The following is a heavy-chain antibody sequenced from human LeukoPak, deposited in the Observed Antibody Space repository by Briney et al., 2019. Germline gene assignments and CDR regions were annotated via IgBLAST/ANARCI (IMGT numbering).Heavy chain of an antibody. D-gene: IGHD1-1*01. Sequence: GGSLRLSCVVSGFTFNRYAMSWVRQAPGKGLEWVSGLSDDGGSTYYADSVKGRFAISRDNSKSTLYLQMNSLRAEDTAVYYCAGKSTGWNLAFDDWGQGALVTVSS. J-gene: IGHJ4*02. CDR2: LSDDGGST. CDR3: AGKSTGWNLAFDD. CDR1: GFTFNRYA. V-gene: IGHV3-23*01.